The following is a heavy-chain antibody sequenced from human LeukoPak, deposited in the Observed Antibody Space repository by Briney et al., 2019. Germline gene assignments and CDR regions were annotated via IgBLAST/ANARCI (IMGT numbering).Heavy chain of an antibody. J-gene: IGHJ4*02. D-gene: IGHD4-17*01. CDR1: GFTFSSYT. V-gene: IGHV3-21*01. CDR2: ISSSTSYI. CDR3: ARAGGSTVSHSDY. Sequence: GGSLRLSCAASGFTFSSYTMHWIRQAPGKGLEWVSSISSSTSYIYYADSVKGRFTISKDNAKNSLYLQMNSLRAEDTAVYYCARAGGSTVSHSDYWGQGTLVTVSS.